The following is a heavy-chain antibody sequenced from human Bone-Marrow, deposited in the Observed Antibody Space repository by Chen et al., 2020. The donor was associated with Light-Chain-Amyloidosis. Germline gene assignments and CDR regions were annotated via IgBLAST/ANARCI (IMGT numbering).Heavy chain of an antibody. J-gene: IGHJ4*02. CDR2: IHSSGST. D-gene: IGHD3-3*01. Sequence: QLQLQESGPGLVQPSETLSLTCTVSGGSLSSSSYYWGWIRQPPGKVLEWIGSIHSSGSTYYSPSLKSRVTISVDTSKNQFSLKLDSVTAADTAVYYCTGDVRLEWAFYWGQGILVTVSS. V-gene: IGHV4-39*07. CDR3: TGDVRLEWAFY. CDR1: GGSLSSSSYY.